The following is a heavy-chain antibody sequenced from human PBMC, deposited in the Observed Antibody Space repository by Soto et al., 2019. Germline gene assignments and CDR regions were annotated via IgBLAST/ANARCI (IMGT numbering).Heavy chain of an antibody. J-gene: IGHJ4*02. V-gene: IGHV1-18*01. CDR2: ISAYNGNT. CDR3: ARDSVGLLWFGELSNFDY. D-gene: IGHD3-10*01. CDR1: GYTFTSYG. Sequence: ASVKVSCKASGYTFTSYGISWVRQAPGQGLEWMGWISAYNGNTNYAQKLQGRVTMTTDTSTSTAYMELRSLRSDDTAVYYCARDSVGLLWFGELSNFDYWRQGTLVTVSS.